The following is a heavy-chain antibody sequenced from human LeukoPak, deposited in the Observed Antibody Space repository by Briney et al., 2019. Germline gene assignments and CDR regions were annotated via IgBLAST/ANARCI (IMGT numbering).Heavy chain of an antibody. D-gene: IGHD3-22*01. V-gene: IGHV3-7*01. Sequence: PGRSLRLSCAASGFTFSSYWMSWVRQAPGKGLEWVANIKQDGSEKYYVDSVKGRFTISRDNAKNSLYLQMNSLRAVDTAVYYCARDRYYYDSSGYYNFPYYFDYWGQGTLVTVSS. J-gene: IGHJ4*02. CDR2: IKQDGSEK. CDR1: GFTFSSYW. CDR3: ARDRYYYDSSGYYNFPYYFDY.